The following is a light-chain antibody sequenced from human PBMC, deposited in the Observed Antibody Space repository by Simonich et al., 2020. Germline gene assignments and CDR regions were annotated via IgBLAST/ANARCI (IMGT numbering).Light chain of an antibody. V-gene: IGLV6-57*03. CDR3: QSYDSSNWV. CDR1: RGSIASNY. J-gene: IGLJ3*02. Sequence: NFMLTQPHSVSESPGKTVTISCKRSRGSIASNYVQWYQQRPGSAPTTVIYEDNQRHSGVPDRFSGSIDSATNSASLTISGLKTEDEADYYCQSYDSSNWVFGGGTKLTVL. CDR2: EDN.